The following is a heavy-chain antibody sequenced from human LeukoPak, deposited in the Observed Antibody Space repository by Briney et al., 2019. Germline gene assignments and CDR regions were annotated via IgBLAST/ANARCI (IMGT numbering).Heavy chain of an antibody. J-gene: IGHJ4*02. Sequence: GASVKVSCKASGYTFTGYYMHWERQAPGQGLEWMGWINPNSGGTNYAQKFQGRVTMTRDTSISTAYMELSRLRSDDTAVYYCARDANIVVVVAAHGFDYWGQGTLVTVSS. CDR2: INPNSGGT. CDR1: GYTFTGYY. D-gene: IGHD2-15*01. V-gene: IGHV1-2*02. CDR3: ARDANIVVVVAAHGFDY.